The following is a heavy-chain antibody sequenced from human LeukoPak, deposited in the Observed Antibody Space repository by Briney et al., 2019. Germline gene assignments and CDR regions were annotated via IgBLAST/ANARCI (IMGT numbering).Heavy chain of an antibody. CDR1: GFTFSSYG. CDR3: AKERRADGDYISAFDI. J-gene: IGHJ3*02. V-gene: IGHV3-23*01. CDR2: ISGSGGST. Sequence: GGPLRLSCAASGFTFSSYGMSWVRQAPGKGLEWVSAISGSGGSTYYADSVKGRFTISRDNSKNTLYLQMISLRVEDTAVYYCAKERRADGDYISAFDIWGQGTMVTVSS. D-gene: IGHD4-17*01.